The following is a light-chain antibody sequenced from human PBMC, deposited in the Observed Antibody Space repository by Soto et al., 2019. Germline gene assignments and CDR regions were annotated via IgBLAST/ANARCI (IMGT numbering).Light chain of an antibody. V-gene: IGKV1-5*01. CDR3: QHHNSYSQT. CDR2: GAS. Sequence: DIQMTQSPPTLSASVGDRVTITCRASQSIRHYLAWYQQMPGKAPKLLIYGASNLQSGVPSRFSGSGSGTEFTLTISSLQPDDFGTYFCQHHNSYSQTFGQGTKVDIK. CDR1: QSIRHY. J-gene: IGKJ1*01.